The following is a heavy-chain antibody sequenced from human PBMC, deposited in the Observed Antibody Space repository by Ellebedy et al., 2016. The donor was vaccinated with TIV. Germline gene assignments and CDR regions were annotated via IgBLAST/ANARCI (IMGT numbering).Heavy chain of an antibody. CDR3: ARDPLTGDRDY. D-gene: IGHD7-27*01. J-gene: IGHJ4*02. CDR2: ISYDGSNK. CDR1: GFTFSSYA. V-gene: IGHV3-30*14. Sequence: GESLKISCAASGFTFSSYAMHWVRQAPGKGLEWVAVISYDGSNKYYADSVKGRFTISRDNSKNTLYLQMNSLRAEDTAVYYCARDPLTGDRDYWGQGTLVTVSS.